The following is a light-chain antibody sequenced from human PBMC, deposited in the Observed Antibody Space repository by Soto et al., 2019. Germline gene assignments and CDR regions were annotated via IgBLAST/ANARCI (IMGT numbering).Light chain of an antibody. CDR2: KVS. CDR3: MQGTHWPPYT. Sequence: DVVMTQSPLSLPVTLGQPASISCRSSQSLAYSDGNTYLNWFQQRPGQSPRRLIYKVSNRDSGVPARFSGSRSGTDFTRKISRVEAEDVGVYYGMQGTHWPPYTFGQGTKLEIK. CDR1: QSLAYSDGNTY. J-gene: IGKJ2*01. V-gene: IGKV2-30*01.